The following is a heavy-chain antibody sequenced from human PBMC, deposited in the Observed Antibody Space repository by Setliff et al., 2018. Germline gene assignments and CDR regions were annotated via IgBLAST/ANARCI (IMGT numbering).Heavy chain of an antibody. CDR1: GVSIANTASY. D-gene: IGHD3-10*01. V-gene: IGHV4-61*09. J-gene: IGHJ4*02. Sequence: SETLSLTCNVSGVSIANTASYWSWIRQPAGKTLEWIGQVYVGGNTYYNPSCESRVSIAVDRSNNQFSLKLNSVTAADTAVYYRARDRTYYGSGTYTRWFDYWGQGTLVSGSA. CDR3: ARDRTYYGSGTYTRWFDY. CDR2: VYVGGNT.